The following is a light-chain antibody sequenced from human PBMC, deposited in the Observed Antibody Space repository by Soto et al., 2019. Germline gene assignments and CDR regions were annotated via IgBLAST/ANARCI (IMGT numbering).Light chain of an antibody. V-gene: IGKV1-6*01. Sequence: IQMTQSPSSLSASLGDRSTITFRASQGISNELGWYQQRPGKAPKVLIYGASNLQSGVPSRFSGSASGTDFTLTISSLQPEDFATYYCLQDYTYPWTFGQGTKVDIK. CDR3: LQDYTYPWT. CDR2: GAS. CDR1: QGISNE. J-gene: IGKJ1*01.